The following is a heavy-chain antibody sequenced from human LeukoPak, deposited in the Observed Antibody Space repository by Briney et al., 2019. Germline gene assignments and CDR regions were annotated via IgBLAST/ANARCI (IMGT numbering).Heavy chain of an antibody. V-gene: IGHV4-34*01. J-gene: IGHJ4*02. CDR3: ARQVVTMVRGVIITSRTGLDY. Sequence: SETLSLTCAVYGGSFSGYYWSWIRQPPGKGLEWIGEIDHSGSTNYNPSLKSRVTISVDTSKNQFSLKLSSVTAADTAVYYCARQVVTMVRGVIITSRTGLDYWGQGTLVTVSS. CDR1: GGSFSGYY. D-gene: IGHD3-10*01. CDR2: IDHSGST.